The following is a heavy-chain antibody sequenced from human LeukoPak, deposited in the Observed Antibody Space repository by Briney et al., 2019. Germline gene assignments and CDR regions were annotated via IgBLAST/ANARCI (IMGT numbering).Heavy chain of an antibody. J-gene: IGHJ6*03. CDR2: LNWNGHRT. D-gene: IGHD2-8*01. V-gene: IGHV3-20*04. CDR1: GFSLGGYG. Sequence: GGSLRLSCAASGFSLGGYGMSWVRQVPGKGLEWVSGLNWNGHRTGYADSVKGRFTISRDNAKNSLYLQMNSLRDEDTALYYCARGGYCSNGVCSDYYMDVWGKGTTVTVSS. CDR3: ARGGYCSNGVCSDYYMDV.